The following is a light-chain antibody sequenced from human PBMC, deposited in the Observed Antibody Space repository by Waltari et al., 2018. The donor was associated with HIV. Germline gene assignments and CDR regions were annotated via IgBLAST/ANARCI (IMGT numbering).Light chain of an antibody. J-gene: IGKJ1*01. CDR1: ESMTSTY. Sequence: EIVLTQSPDALSLSPGERATLSCRATESMTSTYVAWYQQKPGQSPRLLIFGASSRATGSPDRFRGSGSGTEFTLTISRLEPEDFAVYYCQQYRSTPGTFGQGTKVEIK. CDR2: GAS. V-gene: IGKV3-20*01. CDR3: QQYRSTPGT.